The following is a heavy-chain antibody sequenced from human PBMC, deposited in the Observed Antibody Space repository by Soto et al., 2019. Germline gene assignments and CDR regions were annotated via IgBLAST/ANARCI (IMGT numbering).Heavy chain of an antibody. V-gene: IGHV1-69*01. Sequence: QVQLVQSGAEVKKPGSSVKVSCKASGGTFSTHAIIWVRQAPGQGLEWLGGIIPTLGTPNYAQKFQGRVTVAAEEYTSTAYMELSRLTSEDTAVYYCARAAFRSGYYGYYYGMDVWGQGTAVNV. CDR3: ARAAFRSGYYGYYYGMDV. CDR1: GGTFSTHA. CDR2: IIPTLGTP. J-gene: IGHJ6*02. D-gene: IGHD3-3*01.